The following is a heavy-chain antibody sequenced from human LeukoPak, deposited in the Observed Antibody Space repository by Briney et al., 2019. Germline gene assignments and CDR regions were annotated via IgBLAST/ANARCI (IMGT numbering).Heavy chain of an antibody. D-gene: IGHD3-9*01. Sequence: PGGSLRLSCAASGFSVSNNYMTWVRQAPGKGLEWVSVIYSHGSTHYGDSVRGRFTISRDNSKNTFYLQMNSLKDEDTAVYYCARGEILTGLFDYWGQGTLVTVSS. J-gene: IGHJ4*02. CDR1: GFSVSNNY. CDR3: ARGEILTGLFDY. V-gene: IGHV3-53*01. CDR2: IYSHGST.